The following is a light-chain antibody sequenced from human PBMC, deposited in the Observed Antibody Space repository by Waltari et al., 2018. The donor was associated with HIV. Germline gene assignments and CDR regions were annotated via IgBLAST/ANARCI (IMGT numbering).Light chain of an antibody. CDR3: QSYDSSLGHVV. CDR2: GTS. J-gene: IGLJ2*01. Sequence: QSVLTQPPSVSGAPGQRVTISCTGSSSNIGAGYDVHWYQQLPGPAPQLLIYGTSHRPPGVPDRFSGSKSGTSASLAITGLQAEDEADYYCQSYDSSLGHVVFGGGTKLTVL. CDR1: SSNIGAGYD. V-gene: IGLV1-40*01.